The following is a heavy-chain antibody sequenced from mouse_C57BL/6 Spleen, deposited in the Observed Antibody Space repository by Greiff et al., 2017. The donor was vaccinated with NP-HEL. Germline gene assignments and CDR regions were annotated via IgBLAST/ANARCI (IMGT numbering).Heavy chain of an antibody. V-gene: IGHV1-81*01. CDR2: IYPRSGNT. CDR1: GYTFTSYG. CDR3: ARDYGSFSSYYFDD. J-gene: IGHJ2*01. Sequence: QVQLQQSGAELARPGASVKLSCKASGYTFTSYGISWVKQRTGQGLEWIGEIYPRSGNTYYNEKFKGKATLTADKSSSTAYMELRSLTSEDSAVYFCARDYGSFSSYYFDDWGQGTTLTVSS. D-gene: IGHD1-1*01.